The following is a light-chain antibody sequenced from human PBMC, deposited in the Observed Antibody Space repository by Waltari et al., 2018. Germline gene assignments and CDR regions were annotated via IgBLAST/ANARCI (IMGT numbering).Light chain of an antibody. CDR3: QQSDTSSVT. Sequence: RASQSISSTYLAWYQQKPGQAPSLLIYAASSRATGIPDRFSGSGSGTDFTLTINRLEPEDFAVYYCQQSDTSSVTFGQGTRLEIK. J-gene: IGKJ5*01. CDR2: AAS. V-gene: IGKV3-20*01. CDR1: QSISSTY.